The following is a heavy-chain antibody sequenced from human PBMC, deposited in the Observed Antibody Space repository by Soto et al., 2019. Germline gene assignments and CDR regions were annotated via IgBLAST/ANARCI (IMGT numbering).Heavy chain of an antibody. CDR2: IIPIFGTP. V-gene: IGHV1-69*01. CDR1: GGTFSSYA. CDR3: ARVLNGYYDSSGYAFDI. D-gene: IGHD3-22*01. Sequence: QVQLVQSGAEVKKPGSSVKVSCKASGGTFSSYAISWVRQAPGQGLEWMGGIIPIFGTPNYAQKFQGRVTITADESTSTVYMELSSLRSEDTAVYYCARVLNGYYDSSGYAFDIWGQGTMVSVSS. J-gene: IGHJ3*02.